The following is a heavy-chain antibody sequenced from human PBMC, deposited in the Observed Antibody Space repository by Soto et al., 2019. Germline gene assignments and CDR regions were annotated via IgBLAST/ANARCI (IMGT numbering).Heavy chain of an antibody. CDR1: GFSFSDAW. CDR3: TTLTMIVVNIDY. CDR2: IKSKSDGGTT. Sequence: PGGSLRLSCAAPGFSFSDAWMNWVRQAPGKGLEWVARIKSKSDGGTTDYAAPVKGRFTISRDDSKNTLYLQMNSLRSEDTAVYYCTTLTMIVVNIDYWGPGTLVTVSS. V-gene: IGHV3-15*07. D-gene: IGHD3-22*01. J-gene: IGHJ4*02.